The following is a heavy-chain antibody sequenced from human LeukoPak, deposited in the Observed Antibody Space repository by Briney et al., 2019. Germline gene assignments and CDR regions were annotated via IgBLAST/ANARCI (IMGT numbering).Heavy chain of an antibody. Sequence: GGSLRLSCAASGFTFSSYAMSWVRQTPGKGLEWVSGITASGGSTYHADSVKGRFTISRDNSINTLNLQMNNLGAEDTAIYYCAKGLGFWSGYYTPFDYWGQGSSVTVSS. CDR3: AKGLGFWSGYYTPFDY. J-gene: IGHJ4*02. D-gene: IGHD3-3*01. V-gene: IGHV3-23*01. CDR1: GFTFSSYA. CDR2: ITASGGST.